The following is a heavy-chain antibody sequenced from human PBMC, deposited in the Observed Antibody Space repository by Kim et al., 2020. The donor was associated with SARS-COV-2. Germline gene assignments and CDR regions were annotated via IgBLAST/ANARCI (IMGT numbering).Heavy chain of an antibody. J-gene: IGHJ6*02. Sequence: GGSLRLSCAASGFTFSSYWMHWVRQAPGKGLVWVSRINSDGSSTSYADSVKGRFTISRDNAKNTLYLQMNSLRAEDTAVYYCARPSLLTMMGGLYYYYYGMDVWGQGTTVTVSS. CDR1: GFTFSSYW. CDR2: INSDGSST. V-gene: IGHV3-74*01. D-gene: IGHD3-22*01. CDR3: ARPSLLTMMGGLYYYYYGMDV.